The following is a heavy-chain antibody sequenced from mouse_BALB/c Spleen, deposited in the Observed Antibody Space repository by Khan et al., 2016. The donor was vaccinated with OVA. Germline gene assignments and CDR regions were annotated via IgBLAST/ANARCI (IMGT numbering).Heavy chain of an antibody. D-gene: IGHD2-3*01. V-gene: IGHV9-3*02. CDR3: ARSRWLLPAMDY. CDR1: GYTFTNYG. J-gene: IGHJ4*01. CDR2: INTNTGEP. Sequence: LVESGPELKKPGETVNISCKASGYTFTNYGMNWVKQAPGKGLKWMGWINTNTGEPTYAEEFKGRFAFSLETSASTAYLQINNLKNEDTTTYFCARSRWLLPAMDYWGQGTSVTVSS.